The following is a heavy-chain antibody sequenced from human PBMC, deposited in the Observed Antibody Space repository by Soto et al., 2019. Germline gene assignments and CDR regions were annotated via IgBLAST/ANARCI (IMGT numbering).Heavy chain of an antibody. CDR3: AREPARGYVDY. CDR2: IRPSGGST. CDR1: GYTFSSYY. V-gene: IGHV1-46*03. J-gene: IGHJ4*02. Sequence: ASVKVSCKASGYTFSSYYMHWVRQAPGQGLEWMGIIRPSGGSTTYAQKFQGRVTMTRDTSTSTVYMELSSLRSEDTAVYYCAREPARGYVDYWGQGTLVTVYS.